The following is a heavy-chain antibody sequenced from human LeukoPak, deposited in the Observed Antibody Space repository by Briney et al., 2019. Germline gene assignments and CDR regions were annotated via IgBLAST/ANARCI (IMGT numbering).Heavy chain of an antibody. D-gene: IGHD3-3*01. CDR3: AKDRGSFGVVITQTPFDY. V-gene: IGHV3-23*01. Sequence: GGSLGLSCAASGFTFSSYAMRWVRHASGKGLEWVSAITGSGGSTYYADSVKGRFTISRDNYKNTLYLQMNSLRAEDTAVYYCAKDRGSFGVVITQTPFDYWGQGTLVTVSS. J-gene: IGHJ4*02. CDR2: ITGSGGST. CDR1: GFTFSSYA.